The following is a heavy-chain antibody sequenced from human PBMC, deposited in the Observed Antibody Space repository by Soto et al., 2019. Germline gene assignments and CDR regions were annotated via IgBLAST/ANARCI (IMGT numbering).Heavy chain of an antibody. CDR3: AKEGSSSSHFDY. D-gene: IGHD6-6*01. Sequence: GGSLRLSCAASGFTFSSLAMNWVRQAPGKGLEWVSAISGSSSSTYCADSVKGRFTISRDNSKNTLYLQMNSLRAEDTAVYYCAKEGSSSSHFDYWGQGTLVTVSS. CDR1: GFTFSSLA. J-gene: IGHJ4*02. V-gene: IGHV3-23*01. CDR2: ISGSSSST.